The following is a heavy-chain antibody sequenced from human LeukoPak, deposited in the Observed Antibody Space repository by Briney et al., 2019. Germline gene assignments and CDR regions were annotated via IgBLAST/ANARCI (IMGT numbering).Heavy chain of an antibody. D-gene: IGHD4-17*01. CDR3: ARGPSVRSVGY. CDR1: GFTFSSYA. CDR2: ISSNGGST. J-gene: IGHJ4*02. Sequence: PGGSLRLSCAASGFTFSSYAMHWVRQAPGKGLEYVSAISSNGGSTYYANSVKGRFTISRDNSKNTLYLQMGSLRAEDMAVYYCARGPSVRSVGYWGQGTLVTVSS. V-gene: IGHV3-64*01.